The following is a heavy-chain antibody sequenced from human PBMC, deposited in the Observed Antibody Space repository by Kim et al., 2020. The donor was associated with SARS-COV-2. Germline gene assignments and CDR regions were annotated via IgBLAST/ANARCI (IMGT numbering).Heavy chain of an antibody. CDR3: ARGSGGLLWFGGLFFDY. Sequence: ASVKVSCKASGYTFSNHDIIWVRQATGQGLEWMGWMNPNSGDTVYAQKFQGRVTMTRNTSITTAYMEVSSLRSEDTAKYYCARGSGGLLWFGGLFFDYWGQGTLVTVSS. J-gene: IGHJ4*02. CDR1: GYTFSNHD. D-gene: IGHD3-10*01. CDR2: MNPNSGDT. V-gene: IGHV1-8*01.